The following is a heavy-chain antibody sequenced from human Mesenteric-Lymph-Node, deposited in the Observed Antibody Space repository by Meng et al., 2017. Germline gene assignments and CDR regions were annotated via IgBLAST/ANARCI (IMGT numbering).Heavy chain of an antibody. D-gene: IGHD2-2*01. CDR1: GFTFSSYS. CDR3: ARGVAPAGMLYWYFDL. J-gene: IGHJ2*01. V-gene: IGHV3-21*01. Sequence: EVQLLESGGGLVKPGESLRLSCVASGFTFSSYSMNWVRQAPGKGLEWVSSISTSTSIYYADSAKGRFTISRDNAKNSLFLQMNSLRAEDTAVYYCARGVAPAGMLYWYFDLWGRGTLVTSPQ. CDR2: ISTSTSI.